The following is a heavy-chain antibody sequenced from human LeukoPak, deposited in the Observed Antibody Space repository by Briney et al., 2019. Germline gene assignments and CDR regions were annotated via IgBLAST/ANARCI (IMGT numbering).Heavy chain of an antibody. CDR1: GFTFDDYA. V-gene: IGHV3-9*01. J-gene: IGHJ6*03. Sequence: PGGSLRLSCAASGFTFDDYAMHWVRQAPGKGLEWVSGISWNSGSIGYADSVKGRFTISRDNAKNSLYLQMNSLRAEDTALYYCAKDTSGDYYYYMDVWGKGTTVTISS. CDR3: AKDTSGDYYYYMDV. CDR2: ISWNSGSI. D-gene: IGHD3-10*01.